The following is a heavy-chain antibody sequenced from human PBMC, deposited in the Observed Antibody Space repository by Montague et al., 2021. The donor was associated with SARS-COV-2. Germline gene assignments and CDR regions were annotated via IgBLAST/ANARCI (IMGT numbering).Heavy chain of an antibody. V-gene: IGHV4-34*12. CDR3: ARRLTGLEPPFDP. Sequence: SETLSLTCAVYGASFSGYHWTWIRQSPGRGLEWIGEVIHSGKTSYNPSLQSRLTMSVDTYKKQFSLHLNLVTAADTAVYYCARRLTGLEPPFDPWGQGTLVIVSS. CDR2: VIHSGKT. CDR1: GASFSGYH. J-gene: IGHJ5*02. D-gene: IGHD1-1*01.